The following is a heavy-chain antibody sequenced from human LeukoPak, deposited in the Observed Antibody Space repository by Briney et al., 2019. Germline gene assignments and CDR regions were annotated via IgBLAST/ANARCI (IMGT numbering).Heavy chain of an antibody. D-gene: IGHD6-19*01. CDR3: ARCPEGGQWLVREDYYYMDV. J-gene: IGHJ6*03. V-gene: IGHV4-61*02. CDR2: IYPSGSA. CDR1: GGSISSGSYY. Sequence: SQTLSLTCTVSGGSISSGSYYWSWIRQPAGKELEWIGRIYPSGSANYNPSLKSRVTISVDTSKNQFSLKLSSVTAADTAVYYCARCPEGGQWLVREDYYYMDVWGKGTTVTVSS.